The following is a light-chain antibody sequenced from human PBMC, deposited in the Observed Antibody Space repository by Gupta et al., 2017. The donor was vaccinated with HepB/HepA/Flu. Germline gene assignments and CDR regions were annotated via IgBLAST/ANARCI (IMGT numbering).Light chain of an antibody. CDR1: SSNIGSNT. CDR3: AAWDDSLNGHV. CDR2: SNN. V-gene: IGLV1-44*01. J-gene: IGLJ1*01. Sequence: QSVLTQPPSASGTPGQRVPIPCSGSSSNIGSNTVNWYQQPPGTAPKLLIYSNNQRPSGVPDRFSGSKSGTSASLAISGLQSEDEADYYCAAWDDSLNGHVFGTGTKVTVL.